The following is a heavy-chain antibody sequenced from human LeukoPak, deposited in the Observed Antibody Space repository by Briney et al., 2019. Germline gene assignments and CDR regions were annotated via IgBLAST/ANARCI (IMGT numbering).Heavy chain of an antibody. CDR3: AKETYSSSWYAGLDY. CDR2: ISWNSGSI. CDR1: GFTFDDYA. V-gene: IGHV3-9*01. D-gene: IGHD6-13*01. J-gene: IGHJ4*02. Sequence: GGSLRLSCAASGFTFDDYAMHWVRQAPGKGLEWVSGISWNSGSIGYADSVKGRFTISRDNAKNSLYLQMNSLRAEDTALYYCAKETYSSSWYAGLDYWGQGTLVTVSS.